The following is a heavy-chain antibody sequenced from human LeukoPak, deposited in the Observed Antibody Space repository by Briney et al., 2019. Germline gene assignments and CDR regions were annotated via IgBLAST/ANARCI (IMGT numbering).Heavy chain of an antibody. CDR2: IYYSGST. D-gene: IGHD5-24*01. J-gene: IGHJ4*02. CDR1: GGSFSGYY. Sequence: PSETLSLTCAVYGGSFSGYYWSWIRQPPGKGLEWIGYIYYSGSTNYNPSLKSRVTISVDTSKNQFSLKLSSVTAADTAVYYCARDADGYNYLDYWGQGTLVTVSS. CDR3: ARDADGYNYLDY. V-gene: IGHV4-59*01.